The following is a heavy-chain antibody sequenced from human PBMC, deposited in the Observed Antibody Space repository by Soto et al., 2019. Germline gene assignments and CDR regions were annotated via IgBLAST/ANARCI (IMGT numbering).Heavy chain of an antibody. CDR2: INHSGST. CDR1: GGSFSGYY. V-gene: IGHV4-34*01. D-gene: IGHD2-2*01. CDR3: ARALGYCSSTSCYPFGYYYYGMDV. J-gene: IGHJ6*02. Sequence: QVQLQQWGAGLLKPSETLSLTCAVYGGSFSGYYWSWIRQPPGKGLEWIGEINHSGSTNYNPSLKSRVTISVDTSKNQFSLKLSSVTAADTAVYYCARALGYCSSTSCYPFGYYYYGMDVWGQGTTATVSS.